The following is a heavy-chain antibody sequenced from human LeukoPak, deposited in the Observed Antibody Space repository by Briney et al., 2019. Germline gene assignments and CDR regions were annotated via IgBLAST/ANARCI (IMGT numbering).Heavy chain of an antibody. J-gene: IGHJ4*02. D-gene: IGHD1-26*01. CDR1: GFTFSTYG. CDR2: IGHDGTKI. CDR3: AQDHVPWENGETDH. V-gene: IGHV3-30*02. Sequence: GGSLRLSCAASGFTFSTYGMHWVRQAPGKGLEWVAFIGHDGTKIYYADSVQGRFTISIDNSKNTLYLEMNSLSGEDTALYYCAQDHVPWENGETDHCGQGMLGTVSS.